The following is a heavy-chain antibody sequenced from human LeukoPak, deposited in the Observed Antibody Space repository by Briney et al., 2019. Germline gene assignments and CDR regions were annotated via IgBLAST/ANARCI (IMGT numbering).Heavy chain of an antibody. J-gene: IGHJ5*02. CDR1: GYPFTTYG. V-gene: IGHV1-18*01. D-gene: IGHD3-9*01. CDR3: AREWWGYDVLTGDNWFDP. Sequence: GASVKVSCKASGYPFTTYGINWVRQAPGQGLEWMGWISTYNGDTNYAQKLQDRVIMTTDTSTSTAYIELRSLRSDDTASYYCAREWWGYDVLTGDNWFDPWGQGTLVTVSS. CDR2: ISTYNGDT.